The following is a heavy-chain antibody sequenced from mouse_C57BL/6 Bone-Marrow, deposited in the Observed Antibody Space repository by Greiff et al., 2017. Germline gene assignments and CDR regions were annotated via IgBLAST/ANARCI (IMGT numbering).Heavy chain of an antibody. Sequence: ESGPGLVKPSQSLSLTCSVTGYSITSGYYWNWIRQFPGNKLEWMGYISYDGSNNYNPSLKNRISITRDTSKNQFFLKLNSVTTEDTATYYCARALEDDWGQGTTLTVSS. CDR1: GYSITSGYY. J-gene: IGHJ2*01. CDR2: ISYDGSN. CDR3: ARALEDD. V-gene: IGHV3-6*01.